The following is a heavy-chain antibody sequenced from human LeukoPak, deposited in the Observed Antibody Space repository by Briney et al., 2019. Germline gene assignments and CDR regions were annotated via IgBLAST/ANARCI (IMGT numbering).Heavy chain of an antibody. CDR3: ASCHSGSSLAAFDI. V-gene: IGHV1-18*01. Sequence: ASVKVSCKASGYTFTSYGISWVRQAPGQGLEWMGWISAYNGNTNYAQKLQGRVTMTTDTSTSTAYMELRSLRSDDTAVYYCASCHSGSSLAAFDIWGQGTMVTVSS. CDR1: GYTFTSYG. CDR2: ISAYNGNT. J-gene: IGHJ3*02. D-gene: IGHD1-26*01.